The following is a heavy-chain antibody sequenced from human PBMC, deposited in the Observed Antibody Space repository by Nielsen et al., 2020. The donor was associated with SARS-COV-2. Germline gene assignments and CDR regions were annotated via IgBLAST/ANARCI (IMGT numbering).Heavy chain of an antibody. D-gene: IGHD4-17*01. CDR2: ISSSSSTI. CDR1: GFTFSSYS. CDR3: AKVRRIRTVTSPSDY. J-gene: IGHJ4*02. V-gene: IGHV3-48*01. Sequence: GGSLRLSCAASGFTFSSYSMNRVRQAPGKGLEWVSYISSSSSTIYYADSVKGRFTISRDNSKNTLYLQMNSLRAEDTAVYYCAKVRRIRTVTSPSDYWGQGTLVTVSS.